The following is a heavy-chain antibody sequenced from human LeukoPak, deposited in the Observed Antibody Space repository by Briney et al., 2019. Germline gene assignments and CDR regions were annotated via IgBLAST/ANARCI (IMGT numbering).Heavy chain of an antibody. V-gene: IGHV4-4*02. D-gene: IGHD3/OR15-3a*01. CDR3: ARRCFTLVWQYWYFDL. Sequence: SGTLSLTCAVSGGSISSSNWWSWVRQPPGKGLEWIGEIYHSGSTNYNPSLKSRVTISVDKSKNQFSLKLSSVTAADTAVYYCARRCFTLVWQYWYFDLWGRGTLVTVSS. J-gene: IGHJ2*01. CDR1: GGSISSSNW. CDR2: IYHSGST.